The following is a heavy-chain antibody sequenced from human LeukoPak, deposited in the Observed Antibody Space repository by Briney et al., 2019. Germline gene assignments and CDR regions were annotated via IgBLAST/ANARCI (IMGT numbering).Heavy chain of an antibody. V-gene: IGHV1-18*04. CDR3: ARHPYDSSGYYPY. J-gene: IGHJ4*02. Sequence: GASVKVSFKASGYTFTGYYMHWVRQAPGQGLEWMGWISAYNGNTNYAQKLQGRVTMTTDTSTSTAYMELRSLRSDDTAVYYCARHPYDSSGYYPYWGQGTLVTVSS. D-gene: IGHD3-22*01. CDR1: GYTFTGYY. CDR2: ISAYNGNT.